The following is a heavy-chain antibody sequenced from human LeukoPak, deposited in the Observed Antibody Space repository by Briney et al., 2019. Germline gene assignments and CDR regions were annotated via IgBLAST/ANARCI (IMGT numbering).Heavy chain of an antibody. CDR3: AKGVYYDFWTGRFDS. Sequence: YAXXGXXXXPGKGREWXSGISWNSGRIVYADSVKGRFTISRDNAKNSLYLQMNSLRVEDMALYYCAKGVYYDFWTGRFDSWGQGTLVTVSS. J-gene: IGHJ4*02. V-gene: IGHV3-9*03. CDR2: ISWNSGRI. D-gene: IGHD3/OR15-3a*01. CDR1: YA.